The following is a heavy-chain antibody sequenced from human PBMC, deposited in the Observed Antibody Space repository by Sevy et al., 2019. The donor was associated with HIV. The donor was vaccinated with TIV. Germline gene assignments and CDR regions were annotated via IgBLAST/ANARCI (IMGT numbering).Heavy chain of an antibody. CDR2: IIPLFGTT. V-gene: IGHV1-69*13. D-gene: IGHD2-21*01. Sequence: ASVKVSCKASGGIFNSFTINWVRQAPGQGLEWMGGIIPLFGTTNDAQRLQGRVTITADESTSTAYMELSSLRSDDTAVYYCARGGGAVDYGMDVWGQGTTVTVSS. CDR1: GGIFNSFT. J-gene: IGHJ6*02. CDR3: ARGGGAVDYGMDV.